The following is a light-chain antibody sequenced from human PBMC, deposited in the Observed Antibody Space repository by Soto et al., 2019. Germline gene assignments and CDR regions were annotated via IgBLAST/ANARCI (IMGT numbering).Light chain of an antibody. V-gene: IGKV3-11*01. Sequence: EIVLTQSPATLSLSPGERATLSCRASQSLSGTLAWFQHKPGQPPKLLIYVASNRETGIPARFSASGSGTDFPLTISSLEPEDFATYYCQQHTLWPRTFGQGTKVEIK. CDR2: VAS. CDR3: QQHTLWPRT. J-gene: IGKJ1*01. CDR1: QSLSGT.